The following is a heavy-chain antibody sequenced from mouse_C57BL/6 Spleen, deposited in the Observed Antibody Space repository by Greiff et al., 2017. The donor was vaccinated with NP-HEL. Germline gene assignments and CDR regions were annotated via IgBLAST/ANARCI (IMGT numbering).Heavy chain of an antibody. CDR2: IYPGDGDT. J-gene: IGHJ4*01. D-gene: IGHD1-1*01. CDR3: ARLLRSYAMDY. CDR1: GYAFSSSW. V-gene: IGHV1-82*01. Sequence: QVQLQQSGPELVKPGASVKISCKASGYAFSSSWMNWVKQRPGKGLEWIGRIYPGDGDTNYNGKFKGKATLTADKSSSTAYMQLSSLTSEDSAVYFCARLLRSYAMDYWGQGTSVTVSS.